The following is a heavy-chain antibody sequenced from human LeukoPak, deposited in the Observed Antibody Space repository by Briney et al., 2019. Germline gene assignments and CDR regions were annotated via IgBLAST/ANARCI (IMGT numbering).Heavy chain of an antibody. CDR1: GFIFSSYS. CDR2: ISSSSNYI. J-gene: IGHJ4*02. V-gene: IGHV3-21*01. CDR3: ARDKRNYYGSGSQCYGFDY. D-gene: IGHD3-10*01. Sequence: GGSLRLSCAASGFIFSSYSMNWVRQAPGKGLEWVSFISSSSNYIYYADSVKGRFTISRDNAKNSQYLQMNSLRAEDTALYYCARDKRNYYGSGSQCYGFDYWGQGTLVTVSS.